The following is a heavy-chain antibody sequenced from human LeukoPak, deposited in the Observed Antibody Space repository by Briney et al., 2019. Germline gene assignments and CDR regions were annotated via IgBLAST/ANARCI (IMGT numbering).Heavy chain of an antibody. CDR2: FDPEDGET. CDR3: ATAVPTPGGSHFYFDY. J-gene: IGHJ4*02. CDR1: GYTLTELS. V-gene: IGHV1-24*01. D-gene: IGHD1-26*01. Sequence: ASVKVSCKVSGYTLTELSMHWVRQAPGKGLEWMGGFDPEDGETIYAQKFQGRVTMTEDTSTDTAYMELSSLRSEDTAVYYCATAVPTPGGSHFYFDYWGQGTLVTVSS.